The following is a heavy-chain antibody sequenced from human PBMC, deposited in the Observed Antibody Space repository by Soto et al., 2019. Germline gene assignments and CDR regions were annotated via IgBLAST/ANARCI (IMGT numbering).Heavy chain of an antibody. D-gene: IGHD2-2*01. Sequence: PSETLSLTCTVSGGSISSSSYYWGWIRQPPGKGLEWIGSIYYSGSTYYNTSLKSRVTISVDTSKNQYSLKQSSVTAADTAVYYCASFPPYQLHTDYYYGMDVWGQGTTVTVSS. CDR3: ASFPPYQLHTDYYYGMDV. CDR1: GGSISSSSYY. J-gene: IGHJ6*02. CDR2: IYYSGST. V-gene: IGHV4-39*01.